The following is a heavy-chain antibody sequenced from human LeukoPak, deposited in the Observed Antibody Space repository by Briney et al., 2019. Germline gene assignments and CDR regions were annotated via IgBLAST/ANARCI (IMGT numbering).Heavy chain of an antibody. CDR3: ARGIDFWSGTDY. CDR1: GYTFTSYD. J-gene: IGHJ4*02. D-gene: IGHD3-3*01. V-gene: IGHV1-8*01. Sequence: ASVKVSCKASGYTFTSYDINWVRQATGQGLEWMGWMSPNSGNTGYAQKFQGRVTMTRNTSISTAYMELSSLRSEDTAVYYCARGIDFWSGTDYWGQGTLVTVSS. CDR2: MSPNSGNT.